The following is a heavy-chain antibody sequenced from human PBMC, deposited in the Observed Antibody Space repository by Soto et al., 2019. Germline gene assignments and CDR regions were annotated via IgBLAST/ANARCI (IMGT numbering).Heavy chain of an antibody. CDR2: INHSGST. J-gene: IGHJ4*02. V-gene: IGHV4-34*01. Sequence: QVQLQQWGAGLLKPSETLSLTCAVYGGSFSGYYWSWIRQPPGKGLEWIGEINHSGSTNYNPSLKSRVTISVDTSKNQFSLKLSSVTAAXXAVYYCARGRWLRDXDYWGQGTLVTVSS. D-gene: IGHD5-12*01. CDR1: GGSFSGYY. CDR3: ARGRWLRDXDY.